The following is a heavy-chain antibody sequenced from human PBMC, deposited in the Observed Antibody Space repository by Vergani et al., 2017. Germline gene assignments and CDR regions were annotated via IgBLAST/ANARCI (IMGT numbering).Heavy chain of an antibody. CDR3: ARDYEGLVVVLGY. V-gene: IGHV3-23*01. Sequence: EVQLLESGGGLVQPGGSLRLSCEASGFSFPGSAMSWVRQAPGKGLEWVSSVSGSSATPYYADSVKGRFIISRDNSKNTLHLQMNSLRADDTAVYYCARDYEGLVVVLGYWGQGTLVTVSS. CDR1: GFSFPGSA. CDR2: VSGSSATP. J-gene: IGHJ4*02. D-gene: IGHD3-22*01.